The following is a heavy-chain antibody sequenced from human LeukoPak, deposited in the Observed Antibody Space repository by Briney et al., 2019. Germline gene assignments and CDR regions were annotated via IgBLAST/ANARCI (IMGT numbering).Heavy chain of an antibody. CDR1: GFTFSASS. V-gene: IGHV3-30*04. CDR3: AKRIAAAGDAFDY. D-gene: IGHD6-13*01. Sequence: GRSLRLSCAASGFTFSASSMHWVRQAPGKGLEWVAVISYDGSNKYYADSVKGRFTISRDNSKNTLYLQMNSLRAEDTAVYYCAKRIAAAGDAFDYWGQGTLVTVSS. CDR2: ISYDGSNK. J-gene: IGHJ4*02.